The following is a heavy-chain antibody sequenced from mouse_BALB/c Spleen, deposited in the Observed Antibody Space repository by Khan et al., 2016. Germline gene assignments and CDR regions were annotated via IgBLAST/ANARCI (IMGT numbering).Heavy chain of an antibody. D-gene: IGHD3-1*01. V-gene: IGHV1S81*02. CDR1: GYTFTNYY. Sequence: QVQLQQPGAELVKPGASVKLSCKASGYTFTNYYVYWVKQRPGQGLEWIGEINPSNGGTNFNEKFKSKATLTVDKSANTAYMQLSSLTSADSAVYYGTRGTGNWGQGTTLTVSS. J-gene: IGHJ2*01. CDR2: INPSNGGT. CDR3: TRGTGN.